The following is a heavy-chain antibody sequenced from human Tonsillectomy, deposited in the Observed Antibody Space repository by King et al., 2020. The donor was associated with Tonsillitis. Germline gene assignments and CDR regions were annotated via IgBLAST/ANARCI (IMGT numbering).Heavy chain of an antibody. J-gene: IGHJ5*02. CDR1: GFTFSDYG. V-gene: IGHV3-33*05. Sequence: VQLVESGGGVVQPGRSLRLSCAASGFTFSDYGFHWVRLAPGKGLEWVAVVSYDGSNIKYADSVKGRFTISRDNYKKTVYLQMSSLSAEDTAVYYCARDRSVAVFAPIPWFDPWGQGALVTVSS. CDR3: ARDRSVAVFAPIPWFDP. CDR2: VSYDGSNI. D-gene: IGHD2-2*02.